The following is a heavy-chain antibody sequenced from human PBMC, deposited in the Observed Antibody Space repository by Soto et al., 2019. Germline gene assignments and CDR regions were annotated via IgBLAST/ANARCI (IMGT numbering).Heavy chain of an antibody. J-gene: IGHJ4*02. CDR3: ARPQYCGGDCYIFDY. CDR1: GYRFTSYC. D-gene: IGHD2-21*02. CDR2: IYPGDSDT. V-gene: IGHV5-51*01. Sequence: PGESLKISCKCSGYRFTSYCICWVRQIKGKGLEWMGIIYPGDSDTRYSPSFQGQVTISADKSISTAYLQWSSLKASDTAMYYCARPQYCGGDCYIFDYWGQGTLVTVSS.